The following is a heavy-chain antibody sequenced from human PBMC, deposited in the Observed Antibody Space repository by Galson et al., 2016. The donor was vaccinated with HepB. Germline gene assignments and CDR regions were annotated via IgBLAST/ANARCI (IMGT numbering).Heavy chain of an antibody. J-gene: IGHJ4*02. CDR1: GFTFSYAW. Sequence: SLRLSCAASGFTFSYAWLNWVRQAPGKGLEWVGRIKTKTYGERTDYGAPVKGRFTISRDDSKNTLYLQMNSLRDEDTAVYYCAKDYPQPPWWWGQGTLVTVSS. V-gene: IGHV3-15*07. CDR2: IKTKTYGERT. CDR3: AKDYPQPPWW. D-gene: IGHD2-15*01.